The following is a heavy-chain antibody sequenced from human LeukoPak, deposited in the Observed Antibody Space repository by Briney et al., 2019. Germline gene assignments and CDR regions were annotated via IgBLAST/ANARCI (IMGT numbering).Heavy chain of an antibody. CDR2: IYYSGST. J-gene: IGHJ4*02. Sequence: PSETLSLTCTVSGGSIRSYWSWIRQPPGKGLEWIGSIYYSGSTYYNPSLKSRVTISVDTSKNQFSLKLSSVTAADTAVYYCARQALLWFGEIDYWGRGTLVTVSS. D-gene: IGHD3-10*01. CDR3: ARQALLWFGEIDY. CDR1: GGSIRSY. V-gene: IGHV4-39*01.